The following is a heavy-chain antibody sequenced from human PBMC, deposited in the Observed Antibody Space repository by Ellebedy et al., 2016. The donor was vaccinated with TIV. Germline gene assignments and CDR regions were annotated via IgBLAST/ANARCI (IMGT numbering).Heavy chain of an antibody. CDR3: ARHRKRGFGELSKAWFDP. Sequence: PGGSLRLSCSVSGYIFTDYWIAWVRQMPGDGPEWMGATYPGDSDTRYSPSFQGQVTISADKSISTAYLQWSSLKASDTAMYYCARHRKRGFGELSKAWFDPWGQGTLVTVSS. V-gene: IGHV5-51*01. CDR1: GYIFTDYW. CDR2: TYPGDSDT. J-gene: IGHJ5*02. D-gene: IGHD3-10*01.